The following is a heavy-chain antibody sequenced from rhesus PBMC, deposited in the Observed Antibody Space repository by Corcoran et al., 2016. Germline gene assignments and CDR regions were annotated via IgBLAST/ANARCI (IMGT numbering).Heavy chain of an antibody. CDR3: ASVWDEYLDY. D-gene: IGHD3-34*01. J-gene: IGHJ4*01. CDR2: SSGSGGTT. V-gene: IGHV4-65*01. CDR1: GGSVSSSKW. Sequence: QVQLQESGPGPVKTSETLSLTCAVSGGSVSSSKWWSWIRQAPEKGLEWIAYSSGSGGTTHYNPSLKSRVTISIATSKNQFSLKLSSVTVADTAVYYCASVWDEYLDYWGQGVLVTVSS.